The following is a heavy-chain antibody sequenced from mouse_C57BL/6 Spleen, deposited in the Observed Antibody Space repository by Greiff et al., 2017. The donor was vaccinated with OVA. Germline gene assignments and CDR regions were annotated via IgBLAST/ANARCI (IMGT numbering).Heavy chain of an antibody. CDR1: GYTFTDYN. V-gene: IGHV1-18*01. CDR2: INPNNGGT. J-gene: IGHJ3*01. CDR3: ARGSAQATDWFAY. Sequence: EVQLQQSGPELVKPGASVKIPCKASGYTFTDYNMDWVKQSHGKSLEWIGDINPNNGGTIYNQKFKGKATLTVDKSSSTAYMELRSLTSEDTAVYYCARGSAQATDWFAYWGQGTLVTVSA. D-gene: IGHD3-2*02.